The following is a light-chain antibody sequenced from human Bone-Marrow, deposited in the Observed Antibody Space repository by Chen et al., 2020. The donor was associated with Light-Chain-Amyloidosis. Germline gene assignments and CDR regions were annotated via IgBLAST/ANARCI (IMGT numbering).Light chain of an antibody. CDR2: RDT. CDR3: QSADSSGTYEVI. CDR1: DLPTKY. J-gene: IGLJ2*01. V-gene: IGLV3-25*03. Sequence: SYELPQPPSVSVSPGQTARITGSGDDLPTKYAYWYQQKPGQAPVLVIHRDTERPSGISERFSGSSSGTTATLTISGVQAEDEADYHCQSADSSGTYEVIFGGGTKLTVL.